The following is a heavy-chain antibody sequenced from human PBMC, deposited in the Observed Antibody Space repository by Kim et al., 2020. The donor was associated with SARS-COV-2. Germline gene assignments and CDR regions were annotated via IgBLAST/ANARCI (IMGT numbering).Heavy chain of an antibody. CDR3: AKEWGVRGVISNNWFDP. CDR2: ISWNSGSI. V-gene: IGHV3-9*01. J-gene: IGHJ5*02. Sequence: GGSLRLSCAASGFTFDDYAMHWVRQAPGKGLEWVSGISWNSGSIGYADSVKGRFTISRDNAKNSLYLQMNSLRAEDTVLYYCAKEWGVRGVISNNWFDPWGQGTLVTVSS. D-gene: IGHD3-10*01. CDR1: GFTFDDYA.